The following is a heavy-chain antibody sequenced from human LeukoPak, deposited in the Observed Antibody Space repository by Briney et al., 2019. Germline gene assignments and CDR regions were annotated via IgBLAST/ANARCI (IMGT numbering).Heavy chain of an antibody. CDR2: ISGSGGST. CDR1: GFTISSYA. Sequence: SGGSLRLSCAASGFTISSYAMSWVRQAPGKGLEWVSAISGSGGSTYYADSVKGRFTISRDNSKNTLYLQMNSLRAEDTAVYYCAKSRVIVGPDSSGSWGQGTLVTVSS. V-gene: IGHV3-23*01. J-gene: IGHJ5*02. CDR3: AKSRVIVGPDSSGS. D-gene: IGHD3-22*01.